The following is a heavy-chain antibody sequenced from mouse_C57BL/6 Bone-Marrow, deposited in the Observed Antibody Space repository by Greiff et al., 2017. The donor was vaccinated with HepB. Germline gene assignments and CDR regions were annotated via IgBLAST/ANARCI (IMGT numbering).Heavy chain of an antibody. Sequence: QVQLQQSGTELVKPGASVKLSCKASGYTFTSYWMHWVKQRPGQGLEWIGNINPSNGGTNYNEKFKSKATLTVDKSSSTAYMQLSSLTSEDSAVYYCARETITTVVEDYYAMDYWGQGTSVTVSS. J-gene: IGHJ4*01. V-gene: IGHV1-53*01. CDR1: GYTFTSYW. CDR2: INPSNGGT. CDR3: ARETITTVVEDYYAMDY. D-gene: IGHD1-1*01.